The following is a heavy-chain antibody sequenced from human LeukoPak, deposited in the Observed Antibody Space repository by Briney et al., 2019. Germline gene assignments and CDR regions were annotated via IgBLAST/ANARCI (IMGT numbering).Heavy chain of an antibody. J-gene: IGHJ4*02. CDR2: ISSSSSTI. CDR1: GFTFSSYW. V-gene: IGHV3-48*04. CDR3: ARGHSGYDY. Sequence: GGSLRLSCAASGFTFSSYWMHWVRQAPGKGLEWVSYISSSSSTIYYVDSVKGRFTISRDDAKNSLYLQMNSLRAEDTAVYYCARGHSGYDYWGQGTLVTVSS. D-gene: IGHD5-12*01.